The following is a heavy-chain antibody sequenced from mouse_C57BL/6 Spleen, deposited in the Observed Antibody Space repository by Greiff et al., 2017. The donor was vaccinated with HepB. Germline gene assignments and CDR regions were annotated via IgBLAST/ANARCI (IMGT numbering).Heavy chain of an antibody. J-gene: IGHJ2*01. CDR1: GYTFTTYS. D-gene: IGHD4-1*01. Sequence: VQLQQSGAELVKPGASVKLSCKASGYTFTTYSIQWMKQNPGKSLEWIGNFHPYNDDTKYNEKFKGKATLTVETSSSTAYLELSRLTSDDSAVYYCARLTGTPGYFDYWGQGTTLTVSS. CDR2: FHPYNDDT. V-gene: IGHV1-47*01. CDR3: ARLTGTPGYFDY.